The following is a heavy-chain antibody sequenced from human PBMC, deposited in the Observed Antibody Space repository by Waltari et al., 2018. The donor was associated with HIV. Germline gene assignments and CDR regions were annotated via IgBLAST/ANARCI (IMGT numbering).Heavy chain of an antibody. CDR2: IYYSGST. J-gene: IGHJ4*02. CDR1: GGSISSSSYY. Sequence: QLQLQESGPGLVKPSETLSLTCTVSGGSISSSSYYWGWIRQPPGKGLEWIGSIYYSGSTYYNPSLKSRVTISVDTSKNQFSRKLSSVTAADTAVYYCARHGMVRGVIFFDYWGQGTLVTVSS. D-gene: IGHD3-10*01. CDR3: ARHGMVRGVIFFDY. V-gene: IGHV4-39*01.